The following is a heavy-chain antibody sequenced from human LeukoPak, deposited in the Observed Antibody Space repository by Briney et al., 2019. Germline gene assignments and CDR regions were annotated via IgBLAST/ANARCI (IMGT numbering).Heavy chain of an antibody. CDR1: GFTFSSYA. V-gene: IGHV3-23*01. CDR3: ARDLLDGRVWELLDGMADDAFDI. Sequence: PGGSLRLSCAASGFTFSSYAMSWVRQAPGKGLEWVSAISGSGGSTYYADSVKGRFTISRDNSKNTLYLQMNSLRAEDTAVYYCARDLLDGRVWELLDGMADDAFDIWGQGTMVTVSS. J-gene: IGHJ3*02. D-gene: IGHD1-26*01. CDR2: ISGSGGST.